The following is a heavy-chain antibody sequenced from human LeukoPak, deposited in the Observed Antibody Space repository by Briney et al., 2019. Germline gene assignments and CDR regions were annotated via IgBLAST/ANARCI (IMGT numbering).Heavy chain of an antibody. D-gene: IGHD3-10*01. CDR1: GGSISSGGYY. Sequence: PSQTLSLTCTVSGGSISSGGYYWSWIRQHPGKGLEWIGYIYYSGSTYYNPSLKSRVTISVDTSKNQFSLKLSSVTAADTAVYYCAVWFGELEYFQHWGQGTLVTVSS. V-gene: IGHV4-31*03. J-gene: IGHJ1*01. CDR2: IYYSGST. CDR3: AVWFGELEYFQH.